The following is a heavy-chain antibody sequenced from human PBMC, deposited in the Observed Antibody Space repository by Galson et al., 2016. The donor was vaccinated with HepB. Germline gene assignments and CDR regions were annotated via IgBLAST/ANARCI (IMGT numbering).Heavy chain of an antibody. Sequence: QSGAEVKEPGESLRVSCQGSGYRLTDYWITWVRQVPGKGLQWMGRIDPDDSYTNYSPSFQGHVTISVDKSINTAYLQWSTLKASDTAIYYCARALEYGSRNYCYYYAMDVWGPGTTFIVSS. V-gene: IGHV5-10-1*01. CDR2: IDPDDSYT. D-gene: IGHD4-17*01. CDR3: ARALEYGSRNYCYYYAMDV. J-gene: IGHJ6*02. CDR1: GYRLTDYW.